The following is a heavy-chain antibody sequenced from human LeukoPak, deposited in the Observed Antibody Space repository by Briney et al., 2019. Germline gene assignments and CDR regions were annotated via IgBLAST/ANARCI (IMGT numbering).Heavy chain of an antibody. J-gene: IGHJ4*02. D-gene: IGHD3-10*01. CDR1: GGSITSYS. CDR2: LYYSGST. Sequence: SETLSLTCTVSGGSITSYSWTWIRQPPGKGLEWIGYLYYSGSTNYNPSPKSRVTISGDTSKNQSSLKLSSVTAADTAVYYCSKGAGSFDYWGQGTLVTVSS. CDR3: SKGAGSFDY. V-gene: IGHV4-59*01.